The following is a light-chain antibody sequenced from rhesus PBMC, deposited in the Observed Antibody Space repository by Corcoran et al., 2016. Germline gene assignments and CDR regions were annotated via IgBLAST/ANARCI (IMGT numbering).Light chain of an antibody. V-gene: IGKV1-44*02. CDR3: QQHNSLPFS. Sequence: DIQMTQSPSSLSASVGDRVTIACRASQTIGTSLAWYQQKPGKVPNLLIYTASSLESGVPSRFSCRGSGTEFTLTISNLQPEDFATYYCQQHNSLPFSFGQGTKVEIK. J-gene: IGKJ2*01. CDR1: QTIGTS. CDR2: TAS.